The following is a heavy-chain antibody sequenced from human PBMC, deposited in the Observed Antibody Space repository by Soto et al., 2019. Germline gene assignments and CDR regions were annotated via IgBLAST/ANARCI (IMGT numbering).Heavy chain of an antibody. D-gene: IGHD2-15*01. Sequence: EVQLVESGGGLVKPGGSLRLSCAASGFTFSSYSMNWVRQAPGKGLEWVSSISSSSSYIYYADSVKGRFTISRDNAKNSLYLQMNSLRAEDTAVYYCARDVVDYYYYGMEVWGKGSTVTVSS. J-gene: IGHJ6*04. CDR2: ISSSSSYI. CDR1: GFTFSSYS. CDR3: ARDVVDYYYYGMEV. V-gene: IGHV3-21*01.